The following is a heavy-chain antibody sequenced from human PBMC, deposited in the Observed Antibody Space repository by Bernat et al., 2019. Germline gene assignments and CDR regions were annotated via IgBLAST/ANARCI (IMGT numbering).Heavy chain of an antibody. J-gene: IGHJ5*02. CDR2: ISSSGSTI. CDR3: ARDPDDYGSGSYLPNWFDP. CDR1: GFTFSSYE. Sequence: EVQLVESGGGLVQPGGSLRLSCAASGFTFSSYEMNWVRQAPGKGLEWVSYISSSGSTIYYADSVKGRFTISRDNAKNSLYLQMNSLRAEDTAVYYCARDPDDYGSGSYLPNWFDPWGQGTLVTVSS. V-gene: IGHV3-48*03. D-gene: IGHD3-10*01.